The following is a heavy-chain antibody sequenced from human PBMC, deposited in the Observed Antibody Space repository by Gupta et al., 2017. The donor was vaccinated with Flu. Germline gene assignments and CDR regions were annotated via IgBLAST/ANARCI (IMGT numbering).Heavy chain of an antibody. J-gene: IGHJ4*02. Sequence: EVQLVESGGGLVQPGGSLKLSCAASGFTFSGSAMHWVRQASGKGLEWVGRIRSKANSYATAYAASVKGRFTISRDDSKNTAYLQMNSLKTEDTAVYYCTRHIEGRGAGRYDNDYWGQGTLVTVSS. D-gene: IGHD5-12*01. CDR1: GFTFSGSA. V-gene: IGHV3-73*01. CDR2: IRSKANSYAT. CDR3: TRHIEGRGAGRYDNDY.